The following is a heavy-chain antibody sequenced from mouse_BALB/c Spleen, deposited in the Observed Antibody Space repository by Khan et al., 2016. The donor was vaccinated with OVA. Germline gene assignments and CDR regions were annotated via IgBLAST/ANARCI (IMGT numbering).Heavy chain of an antibody. D-gene: IGHD1-1*01. CDR2: VSTGGHYT. V-gene: IGHV5-6*01. Sequence: EVALVESGGDVVKPGGSLKLSCAASGFTFSTYGMSWVRQTPAKRLVWVATVSTGGHYTYYPATVKGRFTISRHNAQNTLYLQMSSLKSEDTAMFYCARLAYYDDRGGFAYWGQGTLVTVSA. CDR3: ARLAYYDDRGGFAY. CDR1: GFTFSTYG. J-gene: IGHJ3*01.